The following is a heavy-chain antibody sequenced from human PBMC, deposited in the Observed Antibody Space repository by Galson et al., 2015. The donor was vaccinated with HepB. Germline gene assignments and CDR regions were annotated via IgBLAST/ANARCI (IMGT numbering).Heavy chain of an antibody. V-gene: IGHV5-51*01. J-gene: IGHJ4*02. CDR1: GYSFTSYW. D-gene: IGHD3-22*01. CDR3: AKSTHYYDSSGYYHIFDY. Sequence: QSGAEVKKPGESLKISCKGSGYSFTSYWIGWVRQMPGKGLEWMGIIYPGDSDTRYSPSFQGQVTISADKSISTAYLQWSSLKASDTAMYDCAKSTHYYDSSGYYHIFDYWGQGTLVTVSS. CDR2: IYPGDSDT.